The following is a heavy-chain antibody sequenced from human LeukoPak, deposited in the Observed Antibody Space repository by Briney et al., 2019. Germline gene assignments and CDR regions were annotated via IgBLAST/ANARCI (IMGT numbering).Heavy chain of an antibody. CDR1: GFTVKDNF. D-gene: IGHD4/OR15-4a*01. Sequence: SGGVLRLSCAASGFTVKDNFMSWVRQAPGKGLEWVSVLYSGGATYYADSVKGRFTISRDNSKNIVFLQMNDLRTEDTAFYYCTRDSANYHFAYWGQGALVTVSS. CDR3: TRDSANYHFAY. J-gene: IGHJ4*02. V-gene: IGHV3-66*01. CDR2: LYSGGAT.